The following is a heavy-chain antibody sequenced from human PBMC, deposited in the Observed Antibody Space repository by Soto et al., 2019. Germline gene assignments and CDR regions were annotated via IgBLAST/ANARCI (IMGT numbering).Heavy chain of an antibody. D-gene: IGHD2-2*01. J-gene: IGHJ4*02. V-gene: IGHV3-21*01. CDR2: VSKSDYT. CDR3: AREDSIIIPAVSDF. Sequence: PGGSLRLSCEVSGFYFNNYGINWVRQAPGKGLEWVSSVSKSDYTYYSDSVTGRFTISRDNAKNSVSLQMNSLRAEDTAVYYCAREDSIIIPAVSDFWVQETLVTVS. CDR1: GFYFNNYG.